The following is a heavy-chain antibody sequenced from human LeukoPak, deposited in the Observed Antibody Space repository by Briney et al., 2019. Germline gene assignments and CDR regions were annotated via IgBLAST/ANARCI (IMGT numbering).Heavy chain of an antibody. Sequence: PGGSLRLSCAASGFTFSAYCMSWIRQVPGKGLEWVSADSVYGGGPYYADSVNGRFTMSRDNSENTVYLQMDSLRAEDTALYYCAKEDVGAAPHFWGQGTLVTVSS. CDR2: DSVYGGGP. J-gene: IGHJ4*02. V-gene: IGHV3-23*01. CDR3: AKEDVGAAPHF. D-gene: IGHD2-15*01. CDR1: GFTFSAYC.